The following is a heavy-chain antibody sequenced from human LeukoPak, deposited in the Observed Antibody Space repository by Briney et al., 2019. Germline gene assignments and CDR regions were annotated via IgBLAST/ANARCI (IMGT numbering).Heavy chain of an antibody. CDR3: ARRFDV. V-gene: IGHV3-48*03. Sequence: GGSLRLSCAASGFTFSSHEMNWVCQAPGKGLEWVSYIGGSGTPIYYADSVKGRFTISRDNAKNSLYLQMNSLRAEDTATYYCARRFDVWGRGTLVTVSS. J-gene: IGHJ2*01. CDR2: IGGSGTPI. CDR1: GFTFSSHE.